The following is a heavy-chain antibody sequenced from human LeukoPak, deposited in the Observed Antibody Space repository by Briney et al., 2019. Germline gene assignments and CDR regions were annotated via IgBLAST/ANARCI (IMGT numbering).Heavy chain of an antibody. D-gene: IGHD4-17*01. CDR1: GFTFSSYW. J-gene: IGHJ4*02. V-gene: IGHV3-7*03. CDR3: AKDGGPYGPFDY. CDR2: IKQDGSEK. Sequence: PGGSLRLSCAASGFTFSSYWMSWVRQAPGKGLEWVANIKQDGSEKYYVDSVKGRFTISRDNSKNTLYLQMNSLRAEDTAVYYCAKDGGPYGPFDYWGQGTLVTVSS.